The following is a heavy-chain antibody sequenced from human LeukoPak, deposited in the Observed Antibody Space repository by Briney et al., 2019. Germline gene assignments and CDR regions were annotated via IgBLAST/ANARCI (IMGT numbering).Heavy chain of an antibody. Sequence: ASVKVSCKASGYTFTSYDINWVRQATGQGLEWMGWMNPNSGNTGYAQKFQGRVTMTRNTSISTAYMELSSLRSEDTAVYYCARGLLYSSGSAFDIWGQGTMVTVSS. CDR1: GYTFTSYD. J-gene: IGHJ3*02. V-gene: IGHV1-8*01. CDR3: ARGLLYSSGSAFDI. D-gene: IGHD6-19*01. CDR2: MNPNSGNT.